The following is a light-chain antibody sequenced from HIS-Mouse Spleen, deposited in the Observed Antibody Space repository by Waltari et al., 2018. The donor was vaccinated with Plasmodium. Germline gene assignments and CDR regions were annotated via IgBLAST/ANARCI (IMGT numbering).Light chain of an antibody. V-gene: IGLV2-14*01. CDR1: RSDVGGYNY. CDR3: SSYTSSSTQV. Sequence: QSALTQPASVSGSPGQSITLSCTGTRSDVGGYNYVSWYHQHPGKAPKLMIYEVSNRPSGVSNRFSGSKSGNTASLTISGLQAEDEADYYCSSYTSSSTQVFGGGTKLTVL. J-gene: IGLJ2*01. CDR2: EVS.